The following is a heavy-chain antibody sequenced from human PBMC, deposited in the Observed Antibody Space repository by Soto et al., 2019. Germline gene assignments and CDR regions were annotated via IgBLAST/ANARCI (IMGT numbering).Heavy chain of an antibody. CDR1: GFSFSNYG. CDR2: ISGSGGST. D-gene: IGHD2-15*01. CDR3: AKDRDIVVVVAATYFDY. Sequence: GGSMRLSCAASGFSFSNYGMSWVSQATGKGLEWVSAISGSGGSTYYADSVKGRFTISRDNSKNTLYLQMNSLRAEDTAVYYCAKDRDIVVVVAATYFDYWGQGTLVTVSS. J-gene: IGHJ4*02. V-gene: IGHV3-23*01.